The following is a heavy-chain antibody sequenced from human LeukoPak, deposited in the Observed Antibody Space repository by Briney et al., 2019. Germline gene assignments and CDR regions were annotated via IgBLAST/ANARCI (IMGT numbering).Heavy chain of an antibody. J-gene: IGHJ6*02. CDR2: INQDRSDK. Sequence: TGGSLRLSCAASGFSLSNYWMSWVRQAPGKGLEWVANINQDRSDKYYVDSAMGRFTISKDNAKNSVYLQMNSLRPEDTAIYYCAWYGVTHGLDVWGQGTTVTVSS. CDR1: GFSLSNYW. V-gene: IGHV3-7*01. D-gene: IGHD3-10*01. CDR3: AWYGVTHGLDV.